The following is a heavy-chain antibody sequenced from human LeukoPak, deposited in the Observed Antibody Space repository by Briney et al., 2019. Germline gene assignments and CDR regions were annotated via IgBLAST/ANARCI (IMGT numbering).Heavy chain of an antibody. J-gene: IGHJ5*02. D-gene: IGHD2/OR15-2a*01. CDR2: IYTSGNA. V-gene: IGHV4-61*02. CDR3: TRGDNT. Sequence: PSQTLSLTCTVSGGSNSSGSSYWSWIRQPAGKGLEWIGRIYTSGNANYKPSLQSRVTISVDTAKNQFSLKLSSVTAADTAVYYCTRGDNTWGQGTLVTVSS. CDR1: GGSNSSGSSY.